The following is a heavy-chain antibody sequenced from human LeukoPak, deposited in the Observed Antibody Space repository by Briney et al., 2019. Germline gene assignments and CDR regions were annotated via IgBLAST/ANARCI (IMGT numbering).Heavy chain of an antibody. CDR1: GGTFSSYT. Sequence: ASVKVSCKASGGTFSSYTISWVRQAPGQGLERMGRLIPILGIANYAQKFQGRVTITADKSTSTAYMELSSLRSEDTAVYYCARAITGYSSGWYNWFDPWGQGTLVTVSS. D-gene: IGHD6-19*01. CDR2: LIPILGIA. J-gene: IGHJ5*02. V-gene: IGHV1-69*02. CDR3: ARAITGYSSGWYNWFDP.